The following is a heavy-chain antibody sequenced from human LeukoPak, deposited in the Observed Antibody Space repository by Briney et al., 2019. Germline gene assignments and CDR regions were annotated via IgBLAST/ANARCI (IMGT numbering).Heavy chain of an antibody. CDR3: ARGEQRSRVPAAHFDY. D-gene: IGHD2-2*01. J-gene: IGHJ4*02. CDR2: IFYSGNT. Sequence: SETLSLTCTVSGDSMNNYYWSWIRQPPGKGLEWIGNIFYSGNTNYNPSLKSRVTISVDRSKNQFSLKLSSVTAADTAVYYCARGEQRSRVPAAHFDYWGQGTLVTVSS. V-gene: IGHV4-59*12. CDR1: GDSMNNYY.